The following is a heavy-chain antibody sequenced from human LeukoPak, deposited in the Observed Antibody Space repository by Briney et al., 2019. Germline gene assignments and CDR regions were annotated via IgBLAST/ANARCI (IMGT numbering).Heavy chain of an antibody. CDR2: ISWNSGSI. CDR1: GFTFDDYA. J-gene: IGHJ4*02. CDR3: AKDIEYRESYYDSSGPTDY. V-gene: IGHV3-9*01. Sequence: HPGGSLRLSCAASGFTFDDYAMHWVRQAPGKGLEWVSGISWNSGSIGYADSVKGRFTISRDNAKNSLYLQMNSLRAEDTALYYCAKDIEYRESYYDSSGPTDYWGQGTLVTVSS. D-gene: IGHD3-22*01.